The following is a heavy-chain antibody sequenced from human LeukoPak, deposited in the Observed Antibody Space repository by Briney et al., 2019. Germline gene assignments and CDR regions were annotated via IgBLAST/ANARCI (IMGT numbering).Heavy chain of an antibody. CDR2: IGSSGSAI. D-gene: IGHD6-13*01. V-gene: IGHV3-48*01. Sequence: PGGSLRLSCAASGFAFSTYSMNWVRQAPGKGLEWVSYIGSSGSAIYYADSVKGRFTISRDNSKNTLYLQMNSLRTEDTAVYYCARDHQIAAAVYYFDYWGQGTLVTVSS. CDR3: ARDHQIAAAVYYFDY. CDR1: GFAFSTYS. J-gene: IGHJ4*02.